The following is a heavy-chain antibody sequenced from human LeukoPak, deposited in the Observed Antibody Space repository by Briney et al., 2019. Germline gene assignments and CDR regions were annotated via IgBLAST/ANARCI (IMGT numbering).Heavy chain of an antibody. CDR2: INPNSGGT. Sequence: ASVKVSCKASGYTFTGYYMHWVRQAPGQGLEWMGRINPNSGGTNYAQKFRGRVTMTRDTSISTAYMELSRLRSDDTAVYYCARVGGRYSYGYYYYMDVWGKGTTVTVSS. J-gene: IGHJ6*03. CDR3: ARVGGRYSYGYYYYMDV. CDR1: GYTFTGYY. D-gene: IGHD5-18*01. V-gene: IGHV1-2*06.